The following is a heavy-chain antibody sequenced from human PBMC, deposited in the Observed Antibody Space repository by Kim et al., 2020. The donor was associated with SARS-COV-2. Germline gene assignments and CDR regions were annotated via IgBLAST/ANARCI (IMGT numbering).Heavy chain of an antibody. D-gene: IGHD6-19*01. V-gene: IGHV4-39*01. CDR1: GGSISSSDYY. Sequence: SETLSLTCTVSGGSISSSDYYWGWIRQPPGRGLEWIGSIYYSGSTYYNPSLKSRVTISVDTSKNQFSLNLNSVTAADTAVYYCATHRQWQPLPHWFDPWGQGTLVTVSS. CDR3: ATHRQWQPLPHWFDP. J-gene: IGHJ5*02. CDR2: IYYSGST.